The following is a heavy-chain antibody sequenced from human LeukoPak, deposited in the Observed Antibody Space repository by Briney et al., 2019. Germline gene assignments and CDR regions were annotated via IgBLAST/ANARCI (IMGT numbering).Heavy chain of an antibody. CDR3: ARVTDDYGDYRFIDY. J-gene: IGHJ4*02. CDR2: IYYSGST. V-gene: IGHV4-59*01. CDR1: GGSISSYY. D-gene: IGHD4-17*01. Sequence: SETLSLTCTVSGGSISSYYWSWIRQPPGKGLEWIGYIYYSGSTNYNPSLKSRVTISVDTSKNQFSLKLSSVTAADTAVYYCARVTDDYGDYRFIDYWGQGTLVTVSS.